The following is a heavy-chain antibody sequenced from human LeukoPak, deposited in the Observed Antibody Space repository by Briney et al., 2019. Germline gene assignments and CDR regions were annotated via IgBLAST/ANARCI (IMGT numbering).Heavy chain of an antibody. J-gene: IGHJ4*02. CDR3: AKETYYDFWSGYYFRGFDY. Sequence: PGGSLRLSCAASGFTFSSYSMNWVRQAPGKGLEWVSSISSSSSYIYYADSVKGRFTISRDNAKNSLYLQMNSLRAEDTAVYYCAKETYYDFWSGYYFRGFDYWGQGTLVTVSS. CDR1: GFTFSSYS. V-gene: IGHV3-21*04. D-gene: IGHD3-3*01. CDR2: ISSSSSYI.